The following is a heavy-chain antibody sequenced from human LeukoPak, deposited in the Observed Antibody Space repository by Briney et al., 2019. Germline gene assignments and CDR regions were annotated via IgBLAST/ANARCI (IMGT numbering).Heavy chain of an antibody. CDR3: ARGYGYYFDY. CDR1: GESVSSNSAA. V-gene: IGHV6-1*01. Sequence: SQTLSLTCAISGESVSSNSAAWNWIRQSPSRGLVCLGRTYYRSKWYNDYAVSVKSRITIHPYTSENHFSLQLTSVTPEDTAVYYCARGYGYYFDYWGQGTLVTVSS. D-gene: IGHD5-18*01. J-gene: IGHJ4*02. CDR2: TYYRSKWYN.